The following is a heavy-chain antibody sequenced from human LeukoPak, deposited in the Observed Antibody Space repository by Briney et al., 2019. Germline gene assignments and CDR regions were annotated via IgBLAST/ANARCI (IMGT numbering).Heavy chain of an antibody. Sequence: GGSLRLSCAVSGITLSNYGMSWVRQAPGKGLEWVAGISDSGGRTNYADSVKGRFTISRDNPKNTLYLQMDSLRAEDTAVYYCAKDGHVWGQGTLVTVSS. J-gene: IGHJ4*02. V-gene: IGHV3-23*01. CDR3: AKDGHV. CDR2: ISDSGGRT. CDR1: GITLSNYG.